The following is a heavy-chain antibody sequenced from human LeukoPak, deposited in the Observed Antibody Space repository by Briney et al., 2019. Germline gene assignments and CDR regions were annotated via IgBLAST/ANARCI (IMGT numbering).Heavy chain of an antibody. D-gene: IGHD5-24*01. CDR3: ARVGRDGYNRDY. CDR1: GGSISSYY. V-gene: IGHV4-59*01. Sequence: SETLSLTCTVSGGSISSYYWSWIRQPPGKGLEWFGYIYYSGSTNYNPSLKSRATISVDTSKNQFSLKLSSVTAADTAVYYCARVGRDGYNRDYWGQGTLVTVSS. CDR2: IYYSGST. J-gene: IGHJ4*02.